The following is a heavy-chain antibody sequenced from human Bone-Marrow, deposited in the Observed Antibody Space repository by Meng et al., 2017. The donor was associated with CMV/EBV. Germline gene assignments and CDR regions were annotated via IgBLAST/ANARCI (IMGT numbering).Heavy chain of an antibody. CDR2: ISGSGGNT. D-gene: IGHD3-3*01. V-gene: IGHV3-23*01. J-gene: IGHJ3*01. CDR3: AKLRFLAAFVV. Sequence: GESLKISCAASGFTFSSYAMSWVRQAPGKGLEWVSSISGSGGNTYYADSVKGRFTISRDNSKSTPYLRMNSLTAEDTAVYYCAKLRFLAAFVVWGQGPVVTV. CDR1: GFTFSSYA.